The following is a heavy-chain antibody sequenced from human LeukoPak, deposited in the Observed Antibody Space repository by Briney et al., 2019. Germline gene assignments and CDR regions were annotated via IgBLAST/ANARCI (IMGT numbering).Heavy chain of an antibody. D-gene: IGHD1-26*01. CDR2: ISWNSGTI. V-gene: IGHV3-9*03. CDR3: ARGNSGSYSQDWFDP. CDR1: GFTFDDYA. J-gene: IGHJ5*02. Sequence: PGGSLRLSCTASGFTFDDYAMHWVRQAPGKGLEWGSGISWNSGTIGYADSVKGRFTISRDNAKNSLYLQMNSLKIEDMALYYCARGNSGSYSQDWFDPWGQGALVTVSS.